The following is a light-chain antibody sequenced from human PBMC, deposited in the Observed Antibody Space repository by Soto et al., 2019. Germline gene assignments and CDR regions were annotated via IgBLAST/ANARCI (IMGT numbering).Light chain of an antibody. Sequence: QSALAQPASVSGSPGQSISISCTGTSSDVGGYDFVSWYQQHPGKAPKLIIYDVSNRPSGVSNRFSGSKSGNTASLTISGLQAEDEADYYCRSYTKGNLEVFGTGTKLTVL. V-gene: IGLV2-14*01. J-gene: IGLJ1*01. CDR3: RSYTKGNLEV. CDR1: SSDVGGYDF. CDR2: DVS.